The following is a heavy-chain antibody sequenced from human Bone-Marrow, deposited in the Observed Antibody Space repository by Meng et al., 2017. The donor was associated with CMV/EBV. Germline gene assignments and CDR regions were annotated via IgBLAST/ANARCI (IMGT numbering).Heavy chain of an antibody. Sequence: ASVKVSCKASGYTFTSYGISWVRQAPGQGLEWMGWISAYNGNTNYAQKLQGRVTMTTDTSTSTAYMELRSLRSDDTAVYYCARDGSSIPNYNYYYGMDVWGQGTTVTVSS. CDR3: ARDGSSIPNYNYYYGMDV. J-gene: IGHJ6*02. D-gene: IGHD6-13*01. CDR1: GYTFTSYG. CDR2: ISAYNGNT. V-gene: IGHV1-18*01.